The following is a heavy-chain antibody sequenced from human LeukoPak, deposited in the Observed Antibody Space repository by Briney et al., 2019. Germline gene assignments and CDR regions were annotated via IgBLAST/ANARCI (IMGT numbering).Heavy chain of an antibody. CDR2: ISSDGSNK. CDR1: GFTFTGYA. V-gene: IGHV3-30*14. J-gene: IGHJ4*02. CDR3: AREGYDILTGYSADDY. D-gene: IGHD3-9*01. Sequence: PGRSLRLSCAASGFTFTGYAMLWVRQAPGKGLEWVAVISSDGSNKYYADSVRGRFTISRDNSKNTLYLQMNSLRAEDTAVYYCAREGYDILTGYSADDYWGQGTLVTVSS.